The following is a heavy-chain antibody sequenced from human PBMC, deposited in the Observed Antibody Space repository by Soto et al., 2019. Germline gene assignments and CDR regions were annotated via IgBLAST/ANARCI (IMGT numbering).Heavy chain of an antibody. D-gene: IGHD4-17*01. Sequence: PGGSLRLSCAASGFTVSSNYMSWVRQAPGRGLEWVSVIYSGGTPYYADPVKGRFTISRDNSKNTLFLQMNSLRAEDTAVYYCAKLAGDYPPLDVWGKGTTVTVSS. CDR1: GFTVSSNY. CDR3: AKLAGDYPPLDV. V-gene: IGHV3-53*01. J-gene: IGHJ6*04. CDR2: IYSGGTP.